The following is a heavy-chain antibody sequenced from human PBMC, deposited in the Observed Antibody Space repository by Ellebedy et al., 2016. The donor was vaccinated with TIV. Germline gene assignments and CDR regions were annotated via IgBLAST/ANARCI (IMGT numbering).Heavy chain of an antibody. J-gene: IGHJ3*02. Sequence: SVKVSXKASGGTFSSYAISWVRQAPGQGLEWMGGIIPIFGTANYAQKFQGRVTITADESTSTAYMELSSLRSEDTAVYYCASVGGYEVLDAFDIWGQGTMVTVSS. CDR1: GGTFSSYA. V-gene: IGHV1-69*13. CDR2: IIPIFGTA. D-gene: IGHD5-12*01. CDR3: ASVGGYEVLDAFDI.